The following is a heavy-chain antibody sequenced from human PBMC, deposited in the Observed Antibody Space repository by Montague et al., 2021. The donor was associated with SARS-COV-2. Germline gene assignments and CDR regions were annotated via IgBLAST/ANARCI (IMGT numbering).Heavy chain of an antibody. J-gene: IGHJ6*02. CDR1: GGSISSSNYY. CDR3: ARDDIVLQGVTKGMDV. V-gene: IGHV4-39*07. Sequence: SETLSLTCPVSGGSISSSNYYWGWIRQPPGKGLEWIGNMYYSGSTYYNPSLKSRVTISIDTSKNQFSLKLSSVTAADTAVYYCARDDIVLQGVTKGMDVWGQGTTVTVSS. D-gene: IGHD3-10*01. CDR2: MYYSGST.